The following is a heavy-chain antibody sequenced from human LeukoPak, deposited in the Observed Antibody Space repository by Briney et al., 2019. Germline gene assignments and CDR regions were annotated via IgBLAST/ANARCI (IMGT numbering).Heavy chain of an antibody. CDR2: ISSTGTYT. Sequence: GGSLRLSCVASGFTFSDYGIYWVRQAPGKGLEHVSAISSTGTYTYYAKSVRGRFTISRDNSKNTLYLQMGRLRAEDMAVYYCARGPTVTTFNAFDIWGQGTMVTVSS. CDR1: GFTFSDYG. CDR3: ARGPTVTTFNAFDI. D-gene: IGHD4-17*01. V-gene: IGHV3-64*01. J-gene: IGHJ3*02.